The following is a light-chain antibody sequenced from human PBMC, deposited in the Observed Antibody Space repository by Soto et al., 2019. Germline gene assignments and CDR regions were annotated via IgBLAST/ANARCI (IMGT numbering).Light chain of an antibody. Sequence: QSALTQPPSASGSPGQSVTISCTGTSSDVGGYNYVSWYQQHPGKAPKLMIYEVTKRPSGVPDRFSGSKSGNTASLTVSGLQAEDEADYSCSSYAGSNTLYVFGTGTKLPVL. CDR3: SSYAGSNTLYV. J-gene: IGLJ1*01. V-gene: IGLV2-8*01. CDR1: SSDVGGYNY. CDR2: EVT.